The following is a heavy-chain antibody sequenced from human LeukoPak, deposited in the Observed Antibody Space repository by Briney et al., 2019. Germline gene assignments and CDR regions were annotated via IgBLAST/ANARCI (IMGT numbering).Heavy chain of an antibody. CDR2: IYTSGST. CDR3: ARQASGYLNAPFDY. Sequence: SETLSLTCTVSGGSISSYYWSWIRQPPGKGLEWIGYIYTSGSTNYNPSLKSRVTISVDTSKHQFSLKLSSVTAADTAVYYCARQASGYLNAPFDYWGQGTLVTVSS. J-gene: IGHJ4*02. D-gene: IGHD3-3*01. CDR1: GGSISSYY. V-gene: IGHV4-4*09.